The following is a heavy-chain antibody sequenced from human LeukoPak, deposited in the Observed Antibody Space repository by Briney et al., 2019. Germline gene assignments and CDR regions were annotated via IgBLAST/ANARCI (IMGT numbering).Heavy chain of an antibody. J-gene: IGHJ3*02. CDR3: ARVLGYYYDSSDAFDI. CDR1: GGSFSGYY. CDR2: INHSGST. V-gene: IGHV4-34*01. Sequence: PSETLSLTCAVYGGSFSGYYWSWIRQPPGKGLEWIGEINHSGSTNCNPSLKSRVTISVDTSKNQFSLKLSSVTAADTAVYYCARVLGYYYDSSDAFDIWGQGTMVTVSS. D-gene: IGHD3-22*01.